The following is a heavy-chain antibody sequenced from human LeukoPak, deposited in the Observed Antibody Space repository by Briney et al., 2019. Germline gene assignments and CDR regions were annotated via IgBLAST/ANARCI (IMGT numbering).Heavy chain of an antibody. CDR1: GFTFSSYA. CDR2: ISNGSRYL. Sequence: KPGGSLRLSCTASGFTFSSYAMTWVRQAPGKGLEWVSSISNGSRYLYYADSVRGRFTISRHNAKNSLYLVMNSLRAENTAIFYYARDRPTGASRVFVVQWGQGTLVTVSS. V-gene: IGHV3-21*01. J-gene: IGHJ4*02. CDR3: ARDRPTGASRVFVVQ. D-gene: IGHD3-3*01.